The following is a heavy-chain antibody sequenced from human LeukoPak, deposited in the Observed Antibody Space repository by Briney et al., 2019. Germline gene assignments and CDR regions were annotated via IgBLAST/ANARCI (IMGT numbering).Heavy chain of an antibody. D-gene: IGHD3-10*01. J-gene: IGHJ4*02. CDR3: ANLNTTGTFD. CDR1: GFTFSSYS. CDR2: ISSSSSTI. Sequence: QSGGSLRLSCAASGFTFSSYSLNWVRQVPGKGLEWLSYISSSSSTIYYADSVKGRFTISWDNAKNSLYLQMNSLRAEDTAVYYCANLNTTGTFDWGQGTLVTVSS. V-gene: IGHV3-48*01.